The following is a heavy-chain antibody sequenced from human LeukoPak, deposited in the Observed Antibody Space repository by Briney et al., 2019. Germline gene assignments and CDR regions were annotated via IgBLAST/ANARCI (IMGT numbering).Heavy chain of an antibody. CDR1: GGSISSGGSS. CDR2: IYHSGST. J-gene: IGHJ5*02. V-gene: IGHV4-30-2*01. D-gene: IGHD3-22*01. CDR3: AREVTYYYDSSGYNWFDP. Sequence: SQTLSLTCAVSGGSISSGGSSWSCIRQPPGKGLEWIGYIYHSGSTYYNPSLKSRVTISVDRSKNQFSLKLSSVTAADTAVYYCAREVTYYYDSSGYNWFDPWGQGTLVTVSS.